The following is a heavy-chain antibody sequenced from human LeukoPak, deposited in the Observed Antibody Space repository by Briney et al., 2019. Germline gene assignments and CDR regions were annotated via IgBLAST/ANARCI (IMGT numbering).Heavy chain of an antibody. J-gene: IGHJ4*02. CDR3: ARGGGSGSREFDY. CDR1: GGSISSGGYY. Sequence: SETLSLTCTLSGGSISSGGYYWSWIRQHPGKGLEWIGYIYYSGSTYYNPSLKSRVSISVDTSKNQFSLKLSSVTAADTAVYYCARGGGSGSREFDYWGQRTLVTVSS. CDR2: IYYSGST. V-gene: IGHV4-31*03. D-gene: IGHD1-26*01.